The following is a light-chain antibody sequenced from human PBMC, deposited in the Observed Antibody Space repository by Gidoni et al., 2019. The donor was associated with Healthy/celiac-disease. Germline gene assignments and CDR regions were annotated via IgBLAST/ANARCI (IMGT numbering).Light chain of an antibody. V-gene: IGLV1-40*01. CDR2: GNS. Sequence: QSVLTQPPSASGAPGQRVTIACTGSSPNIGAGYDVHWYQQLPGTAPKLLIYGNSNRPSGVPDRFSGSKSGTSASLAITGLQAEDEADYYCQSYDSSLSVVVFGGGTKLTVL. CDR3: QSYDSSLSVVV. J-gene: IGLJ2*01. CDR1: SPNIGAGYD.